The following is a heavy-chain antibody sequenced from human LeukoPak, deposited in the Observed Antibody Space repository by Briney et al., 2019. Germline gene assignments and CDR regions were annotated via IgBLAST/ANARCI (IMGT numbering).Heavy chain of an antibody. D-gene: IGHD6-13*01. CDR3: ARNVRGNSSWYEVGFDY. Sequence: GGSLRLSWAASGCTFSDYYMSWIRHAPGKGLEWVSHISGSSSYTKYADSVKGRFTISRDNAKNSLYLQMNSLRVEDTAVYYCARNVRGNSSWYEVGFDYWGQGSLVTVSS. V-gene: IGHV3-11*03. CDR2: ISGSSSYT. J-gene: IGHJ4*02. CDR1: GCTFSDYY.